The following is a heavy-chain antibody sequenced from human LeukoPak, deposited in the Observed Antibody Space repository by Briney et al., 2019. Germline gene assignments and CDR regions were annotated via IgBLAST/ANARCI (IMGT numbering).Heavy chain of an antibody. Sequence: SETLSLTCAVSGYSISSGYYWGWIRQPPGKGLEWIGSIHHGGSTYYDPSLKSRVTISLDTPKDQLSLKVRSVTAADTAVYYCARDRSPYGDYMFDFWGQGTLVTVSS. CDR1: GYSISSGYY. J-gene: IGHJ5*01. CDR3: ARDRSPYGDYMFDF. V-gene: IGHV4-38-2*02. CDR2: IHHGGST. D-gene: IGHD4-17*01.